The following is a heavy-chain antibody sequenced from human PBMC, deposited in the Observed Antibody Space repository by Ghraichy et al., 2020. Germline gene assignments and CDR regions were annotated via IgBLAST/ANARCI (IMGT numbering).Heavy chain of an antibody. D-gene: IGHD1-1*01. CDR3: ARHQSSWNNYGLDV. CDR1: AGSISSFN. V-gene: IGHV4-4*09. J-gene: IGHJ6*02. CDR2: ISSSGRT. Sequence: LSLTCTVSAGSISSFNWHWVRQSPEKGLEWIGNISSSGRTNYNPSLQNRVTISMDPPKNQFSLKVRSVTAADAAIYYCARHQSSWNNYGLDVWGQGATVAVSS.